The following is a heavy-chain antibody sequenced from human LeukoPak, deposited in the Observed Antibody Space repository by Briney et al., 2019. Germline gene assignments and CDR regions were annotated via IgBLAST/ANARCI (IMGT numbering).Heavy chain of an antibody. CDR2: ISSSSSYI. V-gene: IGHV3-21*01. CDR3: ARVGNVYYYYYGMDV. Sequence: GGSLRLSCAASGFTFSSYSMNWVRQAPGKGLEWVSSISSSSSYIYYADSVKGRFTISRDNAKDSLYLQMNSLRAEDTAVYYCARVGNVYYYYYGMDVWGQGTTVTVSS. D-gene: IGHD4-23*01. J-gene: IGHJ6*02. CDR1: GFTFSSYS.